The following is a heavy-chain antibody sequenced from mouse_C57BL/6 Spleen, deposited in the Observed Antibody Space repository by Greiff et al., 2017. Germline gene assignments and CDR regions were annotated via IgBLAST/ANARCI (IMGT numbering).Heavy chain of an antibody. V-gene: IGHV1-55*01. J-gene: IGHJ1*03. CDR1: GYTFTSYW. D-gene: IGHD4-1*01. CDR3: ASSMNWDDWYFDV. Sequence: VQLQQPGAELVKPGASVKMSCKASGYTFTSYWITWVKQRPGQGLEWIGDIYPGSGSTNYNEKFKSKATLTVDTSSSTAYMQLSSLTSEDSAVYYCASSMNWDDWYFDVWGTGTTVTVSS. CDR2: IYPGSGST.